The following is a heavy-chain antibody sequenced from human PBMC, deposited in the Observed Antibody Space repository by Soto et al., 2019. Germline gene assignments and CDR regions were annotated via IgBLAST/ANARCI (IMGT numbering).Heavy chain of an antibody. D-gene: IGHD3-3*01. CDR2: IDPSDSYT. CDR3: ALGRITIFGVVIIPGGFDY. CDR1: GYSFTSYW. Sequence: GESLKTSCRGSGYSFTSYWISWVRQRPGKGLEWMGRIDPSDSYTNYSPSFQGHVTISADKSISTAYLQWSSLKASDTAMYYCALGRITIFGVVIIPGGFDYWGQGTLVTVSS. V-gene: IGHV5-10-1*01. J-gene: IGHJ4*02.